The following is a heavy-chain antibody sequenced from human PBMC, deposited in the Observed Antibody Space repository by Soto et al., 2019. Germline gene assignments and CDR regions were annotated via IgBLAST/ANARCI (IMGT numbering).Heavy chain of an antibody. CDR3: AQFGVVTSDAFDI. CDR2: VSPNGQGI. Sequence: PGGSLRLSCAASGFTLGRYGMSWVRQAPGKGLEWVSAVSPNGQGIYYADSVRGRFTISRDFSKNTVFLHMDSLRAEDTAVYYCAQFGVVTSDAFDIWGQGTMVTVSS. J-gene: IGHJ3*02. CDR1: GFTLGRYG. D-gene: IGHD3-3*01. V-gene: IGHV3-23*01.